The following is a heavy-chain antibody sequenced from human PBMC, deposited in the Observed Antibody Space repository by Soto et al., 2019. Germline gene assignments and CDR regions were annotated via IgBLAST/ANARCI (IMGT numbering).Heavy chain of an antibody. CDR3: ARSIVAVTALDY. J-gene: IGHJ4*02. V-gene: IGHV1-3*01. CDR1: GYTFTSYA. CDR2: INAGNGNT. Sequence: GASVKVSCKASGYTFTSYAMHWVRQAPGQRLEWMGWINAGNGNTKYSQKFQGRVTITRDTSASTAYMELSSLRSEDTAVYYCARSIVAVTALDYWGQGTLVTVS. D-gene: IGHD2-21*02.